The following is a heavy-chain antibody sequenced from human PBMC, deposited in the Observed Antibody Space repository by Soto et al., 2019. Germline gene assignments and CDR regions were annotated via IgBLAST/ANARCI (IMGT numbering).Heavy chain of an antibody. CDR2: IKSKTAGGTT. V-gene: IGHV3-15*01. CDR3: TRYGTITFGVVLVPNWIDP. D-gene: IGHD3-16*02. CDR1: GFTFINAW. J-gene: IGHJ5*02. Sequence: PGGSLRLSCAASGFTFINAWMSWVRQAPGKGLEWVGRIKSKTAGGTTDYAAPVKGRFTISRDDSKNTLYLQMNSLKTEDTAVSYYTRYGTITFGVVLVPNWIDPWGQGTLLTVFS.